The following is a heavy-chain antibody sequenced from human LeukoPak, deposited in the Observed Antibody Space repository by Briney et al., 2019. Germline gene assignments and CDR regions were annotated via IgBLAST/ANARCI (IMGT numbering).Heavy chain of an antibody. Sequence: PETLSLTCIVSGGTISSYDWSWIRQAPGKGLEWIGCIYHSGSTNYKASLKSRVTTSVDTTKNLFSLRLRSVTAADTVVYFCARGRVSSSTWYSTYYYYSYMDVWGKGTTVTVSS. V-gene: IGHV4-59*01. D-gene: IGHD1-1*01. CDR2: IYHSGST. CDR1: GGTISSYD. J-gene: IGHJ6*03. CDR3: ARGRVSSSTWYSTYYYYSYMDV.